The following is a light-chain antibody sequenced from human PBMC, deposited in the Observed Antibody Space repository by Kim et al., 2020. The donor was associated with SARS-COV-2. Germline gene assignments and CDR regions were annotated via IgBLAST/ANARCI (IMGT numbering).Light chain of an antibody. Sequence: VLPGERATLSCRARQSVSSNLAWYQQKPGQAPRLLIYGASTRATGIPARFSGSGSGTEFTLTISSLQSEDFAVYYCQQYNNWPLTFGGGTKVDIK. CDR3: QQYNNWPLT. CDR1: QSVSSN. CDR2: GAS. J-gene: IGKJ4*01. V-gene: IGKV3-15*01.